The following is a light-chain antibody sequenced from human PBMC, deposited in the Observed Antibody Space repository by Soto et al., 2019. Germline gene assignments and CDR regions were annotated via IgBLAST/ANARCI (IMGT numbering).Light chain of an antibody. CDR2: SAS. CDR1: QDISVY. CDR3: QKCNTGPLT. Sequence: DIQMTQSPSSLSASVGDRVTITCRASQDISVYLAWYQQKPGKVPKLLIYSASTLQSGVPSRFSGSGSGTDFTLTISSLQPEDVATYFCQKCNTGPLTFGQGTRLEIK. V-gene: IGKV1-27*01. J-gene: IGKJ5*01.